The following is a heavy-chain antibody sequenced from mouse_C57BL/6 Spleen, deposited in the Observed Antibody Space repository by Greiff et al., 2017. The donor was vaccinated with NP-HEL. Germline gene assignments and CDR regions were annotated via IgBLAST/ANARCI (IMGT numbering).Heavy chain of an antibody. Sequence: QVHVKQSGAELVRPGSSVKLSCKASGYTFTSYWMEWVKQRPGQGLEWIGNIYPSDSETHYNQKLKDKATLTVDKSCSTAYMQLSSLTSEGSAVYYCARRGLGRNYAMDYWSQGTSVTVSS. CDR2: IYPSDSET. CDR1: GYTFTSYW. D-gene: IGHD4-1*01. V-gene: IGHV1-61*01. CDR3: ARRGLGRNYAMDY. J-gene: IGHJ4*01.